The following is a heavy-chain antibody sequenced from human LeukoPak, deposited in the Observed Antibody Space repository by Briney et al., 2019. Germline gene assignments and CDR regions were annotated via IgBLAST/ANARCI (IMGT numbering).Heavy chain of an antibody. CDR1: GGSISSSSYY. CDR3: ARHGPVRIQLRLQGDYYFDY. V-gene: IGHV4-39*01. J-gene: IGHJ4*02. Sequence: SETLSLTCTVSGGSISSSSYYWGWIRQPPGKGLEWIGSIYYSGSTYYNPSLKSRVTISVDTSKNQFSLKLSSVTAADTAVYYCARHGPVRIQLRLQGDYYFDYWGQGTLVTVSS. CDR2: IYYSGST. D-gene: IGHD5-18*01.